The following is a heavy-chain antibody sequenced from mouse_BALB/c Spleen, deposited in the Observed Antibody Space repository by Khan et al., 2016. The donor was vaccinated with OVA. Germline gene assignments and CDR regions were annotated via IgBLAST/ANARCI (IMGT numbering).Heavy chain of an antibody. J-gene: IGHJ2*01. CDR2: ISIGGGTT. Sequence: EVELMESGGGLVKPGGSLKLSCAASGFAFSSYDMSWVRQTPEKRLEWVAFISIGGGTTYYPDTVKGRFTISRAHAEHTLYLQMNSLKSEDTAMYYWTRPHYYGSNYYFDYWGQGTTLTVSS. CDR1: GFAFSSYD. V-gene: IGHV5-12-1*01. CDR3: TRPHYYGSNYYFDY. D-gene: IGHD1-1*01.